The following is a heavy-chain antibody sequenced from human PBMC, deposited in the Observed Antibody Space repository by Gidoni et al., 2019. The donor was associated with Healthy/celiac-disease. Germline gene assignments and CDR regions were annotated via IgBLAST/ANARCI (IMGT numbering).Heavy chain of an antibody. J-gene: IGHJ4*02. CDR3: AKEQPSMAGTDY. CDR1: GLPFSSYA. D-gene: IGHD6-19*01. Sequence: VQLVESGGGLVQPGGSLRLSCAASGLPFSSYAMSWVRQAPGKGLEWVSAISGSGGSTYYADYVKGRFTISRDNSKNTMYLKMNRRRAEDTAVYYCAKEQPSMAGTDYWGQGTLVTVSS. CDR2: ISGSGGST. V-gene: IGHV3-23*04.